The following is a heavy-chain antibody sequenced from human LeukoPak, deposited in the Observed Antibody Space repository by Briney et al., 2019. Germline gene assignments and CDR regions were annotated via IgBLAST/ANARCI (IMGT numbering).Heavy chain of an antibody. CDR2: IIPILGIA. V-gene: IGHV1-69*04. D-gene: IGHD3-22*01. CDR1: GGTFSSYA. CDR3: ARDRRPYYYDSSGYNAFDY. Sequence: EAPVKVSCKASGGTFSSYAISWVRQAPGQGLEWMGRIIPILGIANYAQKFQGRVTITADKSTSTAYMELSSLRSEDTAVYYCARDRRPYYYDSSGYNAFDYWGQGTLVTVSS. J-gene: IGHJ4*02.